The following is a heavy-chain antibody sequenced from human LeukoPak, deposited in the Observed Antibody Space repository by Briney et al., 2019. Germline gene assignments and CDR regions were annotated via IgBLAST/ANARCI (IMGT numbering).Heavy chain of an antibody. CDR1: GVSISSSSYY. Sequence: SETLSLTCTVSGVSISSSSYYWGWLRQPPGKGLEWIRSIYYSGSTYYNPSLKSRVTISVGTSKNQFSLKLSSVTAADTAVYYCARHDQAATTFFDYWGQGTLVTVSS. CDR3: ARHDQAATTFFDY. CDR2: IYYSGST. V-gene: IGHV4-39*01. D-gene: IGHD2/OR15-2a*01. J-gene: IGHJ4*02.